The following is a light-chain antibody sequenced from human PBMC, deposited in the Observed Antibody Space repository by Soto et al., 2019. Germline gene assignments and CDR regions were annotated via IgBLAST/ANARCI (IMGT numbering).Light chain of an antibody. Sequence: EIVLTQSPGTLSLSPGERATLSCRASQSVSSNYLAWYQQKPGQAPSLLIYGASSRATGIPDRFSGSGSGTDFTLTISRLESEDFGIYYCQQYGTSAPITFGQGTRLEIE. CDR3: QQYGTSAPIT. CDR2: GAS. CDR1: QSVSSNY. J-gene: IGKJ5*01. V-gene: IGKV3-20*01.